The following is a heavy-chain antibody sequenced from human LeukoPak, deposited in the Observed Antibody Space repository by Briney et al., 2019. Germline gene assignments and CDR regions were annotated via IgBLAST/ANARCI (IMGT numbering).Heavy chain of an antibody. V-gene: IGHV3-21*01. Sequence: GGSLRLSCAASGFTFSSYSMNWVRQAPGKGLEWVSSISSSSSYIYYADSVKGRFTISRDNAKNSLYLQMNSLRAEDTAVYYCARDRTIAAAGTPDYYYYYMDVWGKGTTVTVSS. CDR3: ARDRTIAAAGTPDYYYYYMDV. CDR2: ISSSSSYI. CDR1: GFTFSSYS. D-gene: IGHD6-13*01. J-gene: IGHJ6*03.